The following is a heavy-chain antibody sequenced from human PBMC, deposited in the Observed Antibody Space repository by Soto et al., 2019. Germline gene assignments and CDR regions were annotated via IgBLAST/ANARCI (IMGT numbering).Heavy chain of an antibody. CDR2: ISPDNGNT. D-gene: IGHD5-12*01. CDR1: GYTFTIYG. J-gene: IGHJ6*02. Sequence: QVQLVQSGGEVKKPGASVKVSCKASGYTFTIYGINWVRQAPGQGLEWMGWISPDNGNTNYAQKLQVRVTMTTDTSTSTAYMELRSLRSDDTAVYYCARSLGYSGYAGMDVGGQGTTVTVSS. CDR3: ARSLGYSGYAGMDV. V-gene: IGHV1-18*01.